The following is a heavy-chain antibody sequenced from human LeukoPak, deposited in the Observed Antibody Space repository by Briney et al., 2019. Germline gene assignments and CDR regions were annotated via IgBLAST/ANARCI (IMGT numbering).Heavy chain of an antibody. D-gene: IGHD6-13*01. CDR2: ISSSSSYI. CDR1: GFTFSSYS. Sequence: GGSLRLSCAPSGFTFSSYSMNWVRQAPGKGLEWVSSISSSSSYIYYADSVKGRFTISRDNAKNSLYLQMNSLRAEDTAVYYCARGVSSSWYTNNWFDPWGQGTLVTVSS. J-gene: IGHJ5*02. V-gene: IGHV3-21*01. CDR3: ARGVSSSWYTNNWFDP.